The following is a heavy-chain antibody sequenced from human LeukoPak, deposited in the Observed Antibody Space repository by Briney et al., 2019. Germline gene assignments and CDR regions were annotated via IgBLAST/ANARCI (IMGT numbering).Heavy chain of an antibody. D-gene: IGHD6-6*01. V-gene: IGHV3-30-3*01. CDR2: ISYDGSNK. J-gene: IGHJ2*01. CDR3: ARDAGIAARQWYFDL. CDR1: GFTFSSYA. Sequence: GGSLRLSCAASGFTFSSYAMHWVRQAPGKGLEWVAVISYDGSNKYYADSVKGRFTISRDNSKNTLYLQMNSLRAEDTAVYYCARDAGIAARQWYFDLWGRGTLVTVSS.